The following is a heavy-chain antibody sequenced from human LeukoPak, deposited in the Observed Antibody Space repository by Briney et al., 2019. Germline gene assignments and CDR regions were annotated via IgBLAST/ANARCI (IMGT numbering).Heavy chain of an antibody. CDR3: ARGIRGYSFGLVFDY. J-gene: IGHJ4*02. CDR1: GGSISSSSYS. D-gene: IGHD5-18*01. V-gene: IGHV4-39*07. CDR2: IYYPGNT. Sequence: SETLSLTCTVSGGSISSSSYSWGWIRQPPGKGLEWIGSIYYPGNTYYNPSLKSRVTISVDTSKNQFSLKLNSVTAADTAVYYCARGIRGYSFGLVFDYWGQGTLVTVSS.